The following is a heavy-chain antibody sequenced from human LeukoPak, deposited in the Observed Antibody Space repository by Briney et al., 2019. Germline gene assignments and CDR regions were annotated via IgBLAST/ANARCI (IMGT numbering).Heavy chain of an antibody. V-gene: IGHV3-11*04. CDR2: ISSSGSTI. J-gene: IGHJ4*02. CDR3: ASQYYDILTGYYHSFDC. Sequence: GGSLRLSCAASGFSFSDYYMAWTRQAPGKGLEWVSYISSSGSTIYYADSVKGRFTISRDNAKNTLYLQMNSLRAEDTAVYYCASQYYDILTGYYHSFDCWGQGTLVTVSS. D-gene: IGHD3-9*01. CDR1: GFSFSDYY.